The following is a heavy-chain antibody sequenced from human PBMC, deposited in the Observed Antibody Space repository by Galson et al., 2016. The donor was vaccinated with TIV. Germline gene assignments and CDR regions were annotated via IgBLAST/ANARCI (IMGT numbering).Heavy chain of an antibody. CDR3: ARGFGVLTGNYLPKDFDY. V-gene: IGHV1-2*02. CDR2: IKPNRGDT. Sequence: SVKVSCKASGYKFIGYHVHWVRQAPGQGLEWMGWIKPNRGDTNVAQKFRGRVTMTRDTSITTAYLELSGLRSDETAVYYCARGFGVLTGNYLPKDFDYWGQGTLVTVSS. CDR1: GYKFIGYH. J-gene: IGHJ4*02. D-gene: IGHD3-9*01.